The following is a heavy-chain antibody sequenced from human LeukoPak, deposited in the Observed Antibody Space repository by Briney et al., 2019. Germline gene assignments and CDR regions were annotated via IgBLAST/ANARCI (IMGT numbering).Heavy chain of an antibody. CDR1: GGTFSSYA. V-gene: IGHV1-69*06. Sequence: ASVTVSCKASGGTFSSYAISWVRQAPGQGLEWMGGIIPIFGTANYAQKFQGRVTITADKSTSTAYMELSSLRSEDTAVYYCARVSAAAGPFDYWGQGTLVTVSS. CDR2: IIPIFGTA. D-gene: IGHD6-13*01. J-gene: IGHJ4*02. CDR3: ARVSAAAGPFDY.